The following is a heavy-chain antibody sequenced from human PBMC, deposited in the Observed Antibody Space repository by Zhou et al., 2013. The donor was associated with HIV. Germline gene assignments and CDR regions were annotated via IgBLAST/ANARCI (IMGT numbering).Heavy chain of an antibody. J-gene: IGHJ4*02. Sequence: QVQLVQSGAEVKKPGSSVKVSCKASGGTFSSYAISWVRQAPGQGLEWMGRIIPILGIANYAQKFQGRVTITADKSTSTAYMELSSLRSEDTAVYYCARDDRGSHGTTTAWDSWGQGTLVTVSS. CDR3: ARDDRGSHGTTTAWDS. V-gene: IGHV1-69*04. CDR1: GGTFSSYA. D-gene: IGHD1-7*01. CDR2: IIPILGIA.